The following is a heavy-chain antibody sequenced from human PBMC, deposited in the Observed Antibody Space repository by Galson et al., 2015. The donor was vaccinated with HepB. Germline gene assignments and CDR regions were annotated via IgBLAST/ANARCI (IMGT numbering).Heavy chain of an antibody. V-gene: IGHV3-23*01. D-gene: IGHD3-22*01. CDR2: ISGGGGST. Sequence: SLRLSCAASGFTFSSYAMSWVRQAPGKGLECVSTISGGGGSTYYADSVKGRFTISRDNSKNTLYLQMNSLRADDTAVYYCAKRDYDSSGYPTGFDYWGQGTLVTVSS. CDR3: AKRDYDSSGYPTGFDY. CDR1: GFTFSSYA. J-gene: IGHJ4*02.